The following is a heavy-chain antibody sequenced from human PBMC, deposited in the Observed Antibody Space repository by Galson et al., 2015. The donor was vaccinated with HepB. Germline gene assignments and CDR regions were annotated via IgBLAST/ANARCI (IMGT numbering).Heavy chain of an antibody. CDR3: ARARSNGANYPLFFDS. Sequence: SLKLSCAASGFEFNFYWMTWVRQAPGKGLEWVANIKRDSSEKYLADSVKGRFAISRENAKTSVYLQMNDLRAEDTAVYYCARARSNGANYPLFFDSWGQGALVTISS. J-gene: IGHJ4*02. D-gene: IGHD4/OR15-4a*01. CDR1: GFEFNFYW. V-gene: IGHV3-7*01. CDR2: IKRDSSEK.